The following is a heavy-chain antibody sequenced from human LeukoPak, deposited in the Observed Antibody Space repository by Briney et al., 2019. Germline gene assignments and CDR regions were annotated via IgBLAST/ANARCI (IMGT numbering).Heavy chain of an antibody. CDR1: GGSFSDYY. J-gene: IGHJ6*03. V-gene: IGHV4-34*01. CDR3: ARGPSTYNYAYYFYMDV. Sequence: SETLSLTCAVYGGSFSDYYWTWIRQPPGKGLEWIGEINHSGSTNYNPSLKSRITISVDTSKNQFSLKLSSVTAADTAVYYCARGPSTYNYAYYFYMDVWDKGTTVTVSS. D-gene: IGHD5-18*01. CDR2: INHSGST.